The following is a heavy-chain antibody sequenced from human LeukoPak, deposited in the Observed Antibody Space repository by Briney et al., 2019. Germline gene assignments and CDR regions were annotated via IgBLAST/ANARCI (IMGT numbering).Heavy chain of an antibody. CDR3: AKSPVVAAAGTSGLTFDY. Sequence: GGSLRLSCAASGFTFSSYGMHWVRQAPGKGLEWVAVISYDGSNKYYADSVKGRFTISRDNSKNTLYLQMNSLRAGDTAVYYCAKSPVVAAAGTSGLTFDYWGQGTLVTVSS. CDR1: GFTFSSYG. D-gene: IGHD6-13*01. CDR2: ISYDGSNK. J-gene: IGHJ4*02. V-gene: IGHV3-30*18.